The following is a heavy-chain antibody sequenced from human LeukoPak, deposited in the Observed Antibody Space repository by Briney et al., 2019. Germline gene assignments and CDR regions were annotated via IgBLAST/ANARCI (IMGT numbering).Heavy chain of an antibody. CDR1: GGSVSSGNYY. J-gene: IGHJ4*02. Sequence: SETLSLTCTVSGGSVSSGNYYWSWIRQPPGKGLEWIGYRHYSGSTNYDPSLKSRVTISVDTSKNQFSLKLSSVTAADTAVYYCARDPSGYFNYWGQGTLATVSS. V-gene: IGHV4-61*01. D-gene: IGHD3-22*01. CDR3: ARDPSGYFNY. CDR2: RHYSGST.